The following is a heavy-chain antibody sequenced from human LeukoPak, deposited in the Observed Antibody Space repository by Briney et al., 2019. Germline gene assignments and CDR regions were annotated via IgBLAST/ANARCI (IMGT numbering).Heavy chain of an antibody. CDR1: GNSISSGDNY. CDR2: IYTSGST. Sequence: SETLSLTCTVSGNSISSGDNYWSWIRQPAGKGLEWIGRIYTSGSTNYNPSLKNRVTISGDTSKNQFSLKLSSVTAADTAVYYCARGPAARRAYYYYYYMDVWGKGTTVTISS. CDR3: ARGPAARRAYYYYYYMDV. J-gene: IGHJ6*03. V-gene: IGHV4-61*02. D-gene: IGHD6-6*01.